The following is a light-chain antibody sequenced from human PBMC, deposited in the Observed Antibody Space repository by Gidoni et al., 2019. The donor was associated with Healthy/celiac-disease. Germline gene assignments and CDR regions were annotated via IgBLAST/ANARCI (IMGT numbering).Light chain of an antibody. CDR1: QSVSSSY. J-gene: IGKJ1*01. CDR3: QQYGSSPWT. Sequence: DIVLTQSPGTLSLSPGERATISCRASQSVSSSYLAWYQQKPGQATRLLIYGASSRATGIPDRFSGSGSGTDFTLTISRLEPEDFAVYYCQQYGSSPWTFGQXTKVEIK. CDR2: GAS. V-gene: IGKV3-20*01.